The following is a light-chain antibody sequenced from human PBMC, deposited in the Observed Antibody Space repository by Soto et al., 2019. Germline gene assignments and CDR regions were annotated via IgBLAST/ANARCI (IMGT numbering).Light chain of an antibody. J-gene: IGKJ4*01. V-gene: IGKV3-11*01. CDR3: QQRTNCPLT. Sequence: EIVLTQSTATLSLSPRERATLSCRASQSVFKSIAWYQQKPGQAPRLLIYDATNRATGIPARFSGSGSGTDFTLTISSLEPEDFAFYSCQQRTNCPLTFGVVTIVDIK. CDR2: DAT. CDR1: QSVFKS.